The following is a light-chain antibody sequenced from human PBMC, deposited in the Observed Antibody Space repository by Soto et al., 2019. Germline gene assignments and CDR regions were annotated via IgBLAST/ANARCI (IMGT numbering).Light chain of an antibody. CDR2: GIS. CDR3: HQYDTSPWT. V-gene: IGKV3-20*01. Sequence: EIVLTQSPGTLSLSPGERATLSCRASQSVTSTYLAWYQQKPGQAPRLLIYGISSRATGIPDRFSGSRSGTDFTLTISRLEPEDFAMYYCHQYDTSPWTFGQGTKVEIK. CDR1: QSVTSTY. J-gene: IGKJ1*01.